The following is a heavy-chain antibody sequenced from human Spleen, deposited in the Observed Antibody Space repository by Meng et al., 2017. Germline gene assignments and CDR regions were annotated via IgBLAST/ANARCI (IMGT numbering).Heavy chain of an antibody. Sequence: GSLRLTCSVSGGSISRYYWSWIRQPPGKGLEWIGYIYYDGSITYNPSLKSRITISVDTPKNQFSLTLTSVTAADTAVYYCAREGLTSVREITVVYAFDIWGQGTMVTVSS. V-gene: IGHV4-59*01. CDR2: IYYDGSI. J-gene: IGHJ3*02. D-gene: IGHD3-10*01. CDR1: GGSISRYY. CDR3: AREGLTSVREITVVYAFDI.